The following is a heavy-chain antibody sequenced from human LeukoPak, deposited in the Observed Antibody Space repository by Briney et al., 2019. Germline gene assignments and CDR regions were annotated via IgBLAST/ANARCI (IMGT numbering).Heavy chain of an antibody. CDR3: ARDSLDYYDSSGYPYYYGMDV. J-gene: IGHJ6*02. D-gene: IGHD3-22*01. Sequence: PGGSLRLPCAASGFTFSDYYMSWIRQAPGKGLEWVSYISSSGSTIYYADSVKGRFTISRDNAKNSLYLQMNSLRAEDTAVYYCARDSLDYYDSSGYPYYYGMDVWGQGTTVTVSS. CDR2: ISSSGSTI. CDR1: GFTFSDYY. V-gene: IGHV3-11*01.